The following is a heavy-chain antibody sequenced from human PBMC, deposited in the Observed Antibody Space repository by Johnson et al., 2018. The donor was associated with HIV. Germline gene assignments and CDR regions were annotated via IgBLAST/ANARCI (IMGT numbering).Heavy chain of an antibody. CDR3: ARDQASRELAMGGAFDI. CDR2: ISGSGDST. CDR1: GLSFDDYA. D-gene: IGHD1-26*01. V-gene: IGHV3-23*04. J-gene: IGHJ3*02. Sequence: VQLVESGGGLVQPGRSLRLSCAASGLSFDDYAMTWVRQAPGKGLEWLSGISGSGDSTYYADSVKGRFTISRDNAKNSLYLQMNSLRAEDTAVYYCARDQASRELAMGGAFDIWGQGTMVTVSS.